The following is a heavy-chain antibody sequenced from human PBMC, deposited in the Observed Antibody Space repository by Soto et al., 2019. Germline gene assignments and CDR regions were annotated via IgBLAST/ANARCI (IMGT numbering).Heavy chain of an antibody. V-gene: IGHV4-59*08. CDR3: ARSGGGLYDSSRIDY. Sequence: SETLSLTCTVPGGSISCYYWSWIRQPPGKGLEWIGYIYYSGSTTYNPSLKSRVTISVDTSKNQFSLKLSSVTAADTAVYYCARSGGGLYDSSRIDYWGQGTLVTVSS. J-gene: IGHJ4*02. CDR2: IYYSGST. CDR1: GGSISCYY. D-gene: IGHD3-22*01.